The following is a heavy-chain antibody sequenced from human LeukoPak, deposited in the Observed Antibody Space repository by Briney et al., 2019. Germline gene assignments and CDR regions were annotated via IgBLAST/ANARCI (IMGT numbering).Heavy chain of an antibody. CDR2: IYSGGST. CDR3: ARDLEPYGSGSYFDY. J-gene: IGHJ4*02. D-gene: IGHD3-10*01. V-gene: IGHV3-66*01. Sequence: GGSLRLSCAASGFIVSSNYMSWVRQAPGKGLEWVSVIYSGGSTYYADSVKGRFTISRDNSKNTLYLQMNSLRAEDTAVYYCARDLEPYGSGSYFDYWGQGTLVTVSS. CDR1: GFIVSSNY.